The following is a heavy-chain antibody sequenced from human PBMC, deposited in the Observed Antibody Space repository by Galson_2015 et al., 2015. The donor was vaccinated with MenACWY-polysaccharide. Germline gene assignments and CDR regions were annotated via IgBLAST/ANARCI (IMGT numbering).Heavy chain of an antibody. D-gene: IGHD3-22*01. J-gene: IGHJ5*02. Sequence: PVKVSCKASGYSFSSYDINWVRQTTGQGLEWMGWMNPNSGNTGYAQKFQGRVIMTRNTSISIAYMELSSLRSEDTAVYYCARGGKYYYDSSGYLNWFDPWGQGTLVTVSS. CDR2: MNPNSGNT. CDR1: GYSFSSYD. CDR3: ARGGKYYYDSSGYLNWFDP. V-gene: IGHV1-8*01.